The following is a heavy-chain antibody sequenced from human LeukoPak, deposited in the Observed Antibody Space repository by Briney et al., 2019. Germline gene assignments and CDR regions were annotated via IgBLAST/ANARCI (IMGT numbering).Heavy chain of an antibody. CDR2: ISYDGSNK. Sequence: GGSLRLSCAASGFTFSNYGMHWVRQAPGKGLEWVAVISYDGSNKYYADSVKGRFTISRDNSKHTLFLQMNSLRAEDTAVYYCAKGELLEYCSSTSCTDTYFDYWGQGTLVTVSS. D-gene: IGHD2-2*01. CDR1: GFTFSNYG. V-gene: IGHV3-30*18. CDR3: AKGELLEYCSSTSCTDTYFDY. J-gene: IGHJ4*02.